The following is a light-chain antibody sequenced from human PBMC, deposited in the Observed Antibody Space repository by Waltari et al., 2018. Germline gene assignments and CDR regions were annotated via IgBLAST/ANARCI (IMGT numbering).Light chain of an antibody. CDR2: DVT. Sequence: QSALTQPRSVSGSPGQSVTISCAGSSNDIGAYDYVSWYQHSPGKAPKFIIFDVTKRPSGIPDRFSGSKSGRTASLTISGLQADDEADYYCFSYAGAFTWVFGGGTKLTVL. V-gene: IGLV2-11*01. CDR3: FSYAGAFTWV. CDR1: SNDIGAYDY. J-gene: IGLJ3*02.